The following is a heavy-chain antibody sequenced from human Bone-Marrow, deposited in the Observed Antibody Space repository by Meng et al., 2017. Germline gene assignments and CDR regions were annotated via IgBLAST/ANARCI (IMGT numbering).Heavy chain of an antibody. CDR1: GYTFPDYW. D-gene: IGHD6-13*01. Sequence: ASVKVFCKASGYTFPDYWLHWVRRAPGQGLEWMGRIDPKSSDTQYAQRFQGRVTMTGDTFISTAYMELSGLRSDDTAMYYCARDEDISAAGKLFGDYWGQGTLVTVSS. V-gene: IGHV1-2*06. CDR2: IDPKSSDT. J-gene: IGHJ4*02. CDR3: ARDEDISAAGKLFGDY.